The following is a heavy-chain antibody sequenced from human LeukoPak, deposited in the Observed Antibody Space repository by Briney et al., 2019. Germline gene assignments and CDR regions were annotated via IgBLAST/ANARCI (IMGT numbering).Heavy chain of an antibody. J-gene: IGHJ1*01. CDR2: ISAYNGNT. Sequence: ASVKVSCKASGYTFTSYGISWVRQAPGQGLEWMGWISAYNGNTNYAQKLQGRVTMTTDTSTSTAYMELRSLRSDDTAVYYCAREPNYDSSGYGFFQHWGQGTLVTVSS. CDR1: GYTFTSYG. V-gene: IGHV1-18*01. D-gene: IGHD3-22*01. CDR3: AREPNYDSSGYGFFQH.